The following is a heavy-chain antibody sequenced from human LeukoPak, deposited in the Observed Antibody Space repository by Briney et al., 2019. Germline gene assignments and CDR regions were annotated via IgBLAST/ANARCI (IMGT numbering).Heavy chain of an antibody. V-gene: IGHV3-74*01. CDR2: INTDGSST. CDR3: ARAGDDFWSAYTFDY. CDR1: GFTFSSYW. Sequence: GGSLRLSCAASGFTFSSYWMHWVRQAPGKGLVWVSRINTDGSSTSYADSVKGRFTISRDNAKNTLYLQMNSLRAEDTAVYFCARAGDDFWSAYTFDYWGQGTLVTVSS. D-gene: IGHD3-3*01. J-gene: IGHJ4*02.